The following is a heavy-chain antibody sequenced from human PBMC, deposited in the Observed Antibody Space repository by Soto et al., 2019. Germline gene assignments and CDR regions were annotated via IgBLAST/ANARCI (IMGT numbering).Heavy chain of an antibody. CDR3: ARAALYCTNGVCSRRGVFDY. J-gene: IGHJ4*02. Sequence: SETLSLTCAVYGGSFSGYYWSWIRQPPGKGLEWIGEINHSGSTNYNPSLKSRVTISVDTSKNQFSLKLSSVTAADTAVYYCARAALYCTNGVCSRRGVFDYWGQGALVTVSS. CDR1: GGSFSGYY. V-gene: IGHV4-34*01. CDR2: INHSGST. D-gene: IGHD2-8*01.